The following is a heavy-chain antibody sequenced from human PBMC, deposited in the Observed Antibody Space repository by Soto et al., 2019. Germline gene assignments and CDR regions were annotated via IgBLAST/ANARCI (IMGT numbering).Heavy chain of an antibody. CDR3: ARDHCSSTSCYTGFGYGMDV. D-gene: IGHD2-2*02. J-gene: IGHJ6*02. CDR1: GFTFSDYY. Sequence: GGSLIHSCAASGFTFSDYYMSWIRQAPGKGLEWVSYISSSGTTIYYADSVKGRFTISRDNAKNSLYRQMNSLRAEDTALYYCARDHCSSTSCYTGFGYGMDVWGQGTTVTVPS. CDR2: ISSSGTTI. V-gene: IGHV3-11*01.